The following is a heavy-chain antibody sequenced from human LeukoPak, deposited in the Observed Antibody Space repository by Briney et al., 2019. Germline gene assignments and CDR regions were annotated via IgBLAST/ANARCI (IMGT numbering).Heavy chain of an antibody. J-gene: IGHJ3*01. CDR1: GFTFRNYV. V-gene: IGHV3-21*04. CDR2: MTSSRYI. Sequence: GGSLRLSCAASGFTFRNYVIHWVRQAPGKGLEWVSSMTSSRYIYYADSVKGRFTISRDDANNLVFLQMHSLRAEDTAIYYCTRDQFFDYDNDDAFDVWGQGTKVIVSS. CDR3: TRDQFFDYDNDDAFDV. D-gene: IGHD3-22*01.